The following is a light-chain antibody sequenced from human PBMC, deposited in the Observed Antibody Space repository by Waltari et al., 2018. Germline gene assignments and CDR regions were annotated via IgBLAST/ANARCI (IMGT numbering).Light chain of an antibody. V-gene: IGKV3-15*01. CDR2: GAT. Sequence: EVVMTQSPATLSLSPREGATLSCRASHSVGTSLAWYQQKPGRAPTFLIYGATTRATGVPARFSGSGSGTEFTLTISSLRSEDFAIYYCQQYDSWPRTFGQGTRLEIK. J-gene: IGKJ5*01. CDR3: QQYDSWPRT. CDR1: HSVGTS.